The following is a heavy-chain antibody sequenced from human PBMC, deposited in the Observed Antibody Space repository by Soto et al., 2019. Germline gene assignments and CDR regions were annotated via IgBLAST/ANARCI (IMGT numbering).Heavy chain of an antibody. D-gene: IGHD3-10*01. CDR3: ARTSGGTYSFDP. CDR1: GDSITNNNW. Sequence: SETLSLTCAVSGDSITNNNWWTWLRQSPGKGLEWIGEMHHGGNPDYNPSLRSRVTISVDKSKNQFSLHLSSVTAADSAVCYCARTSGGTYSFDPWGQGTLVTVSS. V-gene: IGHV4-4*02. CDR2: MHHGGNP. J-gene: IGHJ5*02.